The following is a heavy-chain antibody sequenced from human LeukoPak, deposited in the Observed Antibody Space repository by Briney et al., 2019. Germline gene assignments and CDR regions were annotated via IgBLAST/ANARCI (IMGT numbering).Heavy chain of an antibody. D-gene: IGHD6-19*01. CDR3: ARDRGSGWYLPLDY. V-gene: IGHV3-30-3*01. Sequence: GGSLSLSCAASGFTFSSYAMPWVRQAPGQGLEWVAVISYDGSNKYYADSVKGRSTISRDNSKNTLYLQMNSLRAEDTAVYYCARDRGSGWYLPLDYWGQGTLVTVSS. CDR1: GFTFSSYA. CDR2: ISYDGSNK. J-gene: IGHJ4*02.